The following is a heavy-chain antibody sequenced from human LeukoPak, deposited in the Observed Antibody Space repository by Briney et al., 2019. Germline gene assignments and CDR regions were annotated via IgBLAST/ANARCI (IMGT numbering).Heavy chain of an antibody. J-gene: IGHJ4*02. V-gene: IGHV4-59*01. Sequence: SETLSLTCTVSGGSISSSYWSWIRQPPGKELEWIGYIYNSGDTTYNPSLKSRVTISQDTSKNQFSLKLTSVTAADTAVYYCARDQVGSYFDYWGQGTLVTVSS. CDR1: GGSISSSY. D-gene: IGHD3-10*01. CDR2: IYNSGDT. CDR3: ARDQVGSYFDY.